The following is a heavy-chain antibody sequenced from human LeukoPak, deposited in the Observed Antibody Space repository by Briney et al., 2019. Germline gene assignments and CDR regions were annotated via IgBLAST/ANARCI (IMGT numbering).Heavy chain of an antibody. D-gene: IGHD6-13*01. Sequence: ASVKVSCKASGYTFTSYDINWVRQATGQGLEWMGWMNPNSGNTGYAQKFQGRVTITRNTSISTAYMELSSLRSEDTAVYYCARDGGYSSSSSASFDYWGQGTLVTVSS. CDR2: MNPNSGNT. CDR1: GYTFTSYD. J-gene: IGHJ4*02. CDR3: ARDGGYSSSSSASFDY. V-gene: IGHV1-8*03.